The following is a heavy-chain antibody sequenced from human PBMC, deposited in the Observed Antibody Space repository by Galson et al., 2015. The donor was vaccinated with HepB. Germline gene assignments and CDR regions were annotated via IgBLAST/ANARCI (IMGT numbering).Heavy chain of an antibody. CDR3: ARDRANVALSGVGFVREGILDR. CDR2: IKNDGSED. V-gene: IGHV3-7*03. Sequence: SLRLSCAASGFSFGTYWMTWVRQAPGKGLEWVANIKNDGSEDFYAGSVRDRFTISRDNARNSVYLQMSRLRAEDTAVYYCARDRANVALSGVGFVREGILDRWGRGTLVTVSS. CDR1: GFSFGTYW. J-gene: IGHJ5*02. D-gene: IGHD3-10*01.